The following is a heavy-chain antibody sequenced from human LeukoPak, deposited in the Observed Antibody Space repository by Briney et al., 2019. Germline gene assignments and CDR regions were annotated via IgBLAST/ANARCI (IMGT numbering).Heavy chain of an antibody. D-gene: IGHD1-1*01. CDR3: ARGGRQHYFDY. Sequence: GRSLRLSCAASGFTFSSYAMHWVRQAPGKGLEWVAVISYDGSNKYYADSVKGRFTISRDNSKNTLYLQMNSLRAEDTAVYYCARGGRQHYFDYWGQGTLVTVS. CDR2: ISYDGSNK. V-gene: IGHV3-30-3*01. CDR1: GFTFSSYA. J-gene: IGHJ4*02.